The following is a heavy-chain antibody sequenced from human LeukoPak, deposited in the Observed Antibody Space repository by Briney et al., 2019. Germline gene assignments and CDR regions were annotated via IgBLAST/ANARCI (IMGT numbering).Heavy chain of an antibody. D-gene: IGHD1-26*01. V-gene: IGHV1-18*01. CDR3: ARDFLSGSYYRGAFDI. CDR2: IIAYNGNT. CDR1: GSPFTSYG. Sequence: ASVKVSCKASGSPFTSYGISWVRQAPGQGLEWMGWIIAYNGNTNYAQKLQGRVTMTTDTSTSTAYMERRSLRSDDTAVYYCARDFLSGSYYRGAFDIWGQGTMVTVSS. J-gene: IGHJ3*02.